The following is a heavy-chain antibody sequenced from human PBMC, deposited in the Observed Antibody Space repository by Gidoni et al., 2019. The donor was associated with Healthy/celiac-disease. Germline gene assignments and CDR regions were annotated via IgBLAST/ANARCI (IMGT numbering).Heavy chain of an antibody. Sequence: QVQLQESGPGLVKPSETLSLTCAVSGYSISSGYYWGWIRQPPGKGLEWIGRIYHSGSTYYNPSLKSRVTISVDTSKNQFSLKLSSVTAADTAVYYCARGRPATAIRFDYWGQGTLVTVSS. J-gene: IGHJ4*02. V-gene: IGHV4-38-2*01. CDR2: IYHSGST. CDR1: GYSISSGYY. CDR3: ARGRPATAIRFDY. D-gene: IGHD2-21*02.